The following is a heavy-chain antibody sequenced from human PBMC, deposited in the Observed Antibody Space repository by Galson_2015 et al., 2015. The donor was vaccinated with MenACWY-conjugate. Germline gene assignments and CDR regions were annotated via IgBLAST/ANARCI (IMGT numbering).Heavy chain of an antibody. D-gene: IGHD2-15*01. CDR1: GFVFSDYC. CDR3: VRGSIGWRGMDI. V-gene: IGHV3-74*03. J-gene: IGHJ6*02. CDR2: ICAGGISI. Sequence: SLRLSCAASGFVFSDYCMHWVRQAPGKGLECVSRICAGGISIMYGDSVRGRFTISRDDAENTLYHQMDGLRADDTAVYFCVRGSIGWRGMDIWGQGTTVTVSS.